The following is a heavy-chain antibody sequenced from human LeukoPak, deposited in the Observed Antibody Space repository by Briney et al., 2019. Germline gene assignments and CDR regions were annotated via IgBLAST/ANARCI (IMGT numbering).Heavy chain of an antibody. D-gene: IGHD3-9*01. V-gene: IGHV1-18*01. Sequence: ASVKVSCKASGYTFTSYGISWVRQAPGQGLEWMGWISAYNGNTNYAQKLQGRVTMTTDTSTSTAYMELRSLRSDDTAVYYCARAPGRGDILTGYSDYWGQGTLVTASS. CDR1: GYTFTSYG. CDR2: ISAYNGNT. J-gene: IGHJ4*02. CDR3: ARAPGRGDILTGYSDY.